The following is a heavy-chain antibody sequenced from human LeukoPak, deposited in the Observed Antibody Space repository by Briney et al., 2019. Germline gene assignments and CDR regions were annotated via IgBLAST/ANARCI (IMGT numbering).Heavy chain of an antibody. J-gene: IGHJ3*02. V-gene: IGHV1-8*01. D-gene: IGHD5-24*01. Sequence: VASVKVSCKASGYTFTSYDINWVRQATGQGLEWMGWMNPNSGNTGYAQKFQGRVTMTRNTSISTAYMELSSLRSEDTAVYYCAREGEMATRDAFDIWGQGTMVTVSS. CDR1: GYTFTSYD. CDR3: AREGEMATRDAFDI. CDR2: MNPNSGNT.